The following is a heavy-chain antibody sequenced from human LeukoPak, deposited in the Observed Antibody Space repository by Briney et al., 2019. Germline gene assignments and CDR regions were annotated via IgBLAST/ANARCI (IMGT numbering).Heavy chain of an antibody. J-gene: IGHJ4*02. V-gene: IGHV3-23*01. CDR2: ISGSNTRT. Sequence: PGGSLRVSCAASGFTLSSYAMSWVRQAPGKGLEWVSAISGSNTRTYYADSVKGRFTISRDNSKNILYLQMNSLRAEDTAVYYCAKQIFGVVIGPAFDYWGQGILVTVSS. CDR1: GFTLSSYA. CDR3: AKQIFGVVIGPAFDY. D-gene: IGHD3-3*01.